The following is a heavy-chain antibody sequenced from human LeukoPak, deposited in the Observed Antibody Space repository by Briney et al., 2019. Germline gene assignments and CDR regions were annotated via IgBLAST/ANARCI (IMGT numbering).Heavy chain of an antibody. Sequence: GGSLRLSCAASGFTFSSYAMHWVRQAPGKGLEWVAVISYDGSNKYYADSVKGRFTISRDNSKNTLYLQMNSLRAEDTAVYYCASYHFVATFDPWGQGTLVTVSS. D-gene: IGHD3-3*01. V-gene: IGHV3-30*04. CDR2: ISYDGSNK. CDR3: ASYHFVATFDP. CDR1: GFTFSSYA. J-gene: IGHJ5*02.